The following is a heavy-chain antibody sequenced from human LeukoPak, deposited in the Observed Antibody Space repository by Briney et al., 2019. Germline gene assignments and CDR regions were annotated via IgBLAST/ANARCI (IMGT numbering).Heavy chain of an antibody. CDR2: ISGSGGST. D-gene: IGHD3-3*01. V-gene: IGHV3-23*01. CDR1: GFTFSSYA. CDR3: AKDLRRRSIFGVVITTFGMDV. Sequence: PGGSLRLSCAASGFTFSSYAMSWVRQAPGKGLVWVSAISGSGGSTYYADSVKGRFTISRDNSKNTLYLQMNSLRAEDTAVYYCAKDLRRRSIFGVVITTFGMDVWGQGTTVTVSS. J-gene: IGHJ6*02.